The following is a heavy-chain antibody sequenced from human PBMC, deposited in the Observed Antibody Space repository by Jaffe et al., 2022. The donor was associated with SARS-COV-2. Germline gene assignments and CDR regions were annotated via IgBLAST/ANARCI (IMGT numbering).Heavy chain of an antibody. CDR3: ARDNWNYDNWFDP. J-gene: IGHJ5*02. V-gene: IGHV3-7*01. D-gene: IGHD1-7*01. Sequence: EVQLVESGGGLVQPGGSLRLSCAASGFTFSSYWMSWVRQAPGKGLEWVANIKQDGSEKYYVDSVKGRFTISRDNAKNSLYLQMNSLRAEDTAVYYCARDNWNYDNWFDPWGQGTLVTVSS. CDR2: IKQDGSEK. CDR1: GFTFSSYW.